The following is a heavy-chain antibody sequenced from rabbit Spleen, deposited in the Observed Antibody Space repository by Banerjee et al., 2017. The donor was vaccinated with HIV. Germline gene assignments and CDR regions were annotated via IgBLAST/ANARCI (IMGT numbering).Heavy chain of an antibody. CDR1: GFDFISNV. J-gene: IGHJ3*01. CDR3: ARGGISRLDL. CDR2: ITNGDGST. Sequence: EESGGGLVQPEGSLTLTCKASGFDFISNVMYWVRQAPGKGLEWIACITNGDGSTYYASWVNGRFTISRTSSTTVTLQMTSLTAADTATYFCARGGISRLDLWGQGTLVTVS. D-gene: IGHD4-1*01. V-gene: IGHV1S47*01.